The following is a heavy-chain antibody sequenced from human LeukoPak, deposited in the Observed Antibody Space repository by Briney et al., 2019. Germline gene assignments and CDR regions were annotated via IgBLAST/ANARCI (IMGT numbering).Heavy chain of an antibody. V-gene: IGHV4-4*02. D-gene: IGHD5/OR15-5a*01. CDR1: RGSINRSNW. J-gene: IGHJ3*02. Sequence: SETLSLTCAVSRGSINRSNWWRWVRPSPGKGLEWIGEIHYTGSTNYNPSLKSRLTMSVDKSKNQFFLTLDFVTAADTAVYHCTRGGLRDAFDIWGQGRMVTVSS. CDR3: TRGGLRDAFDI. CDR2: IHYTGST.